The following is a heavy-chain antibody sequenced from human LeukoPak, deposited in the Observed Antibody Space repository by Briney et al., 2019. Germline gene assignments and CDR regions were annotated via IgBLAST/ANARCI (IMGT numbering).Heavy chain of an antibody. CDR1: GGSISSGDYY. CDR2: IYYSGST. D-gene: IGHD1-1*01. Sequence: SQTLSLTCTVSGGSISSGDYYWSWIRQPPGKGLEWIGYIYYSGSTYYNPSLKSRVTISVDTSKNQFSLKLSSVTAADTAVYYCARDQTGTTAYYYGMDVWGQGTTVTVSS. J-gene: IGHJ6*02. V-gene: IGHV4-30-4*01. CDR3: ARDQTGTTAYYYGMDV.